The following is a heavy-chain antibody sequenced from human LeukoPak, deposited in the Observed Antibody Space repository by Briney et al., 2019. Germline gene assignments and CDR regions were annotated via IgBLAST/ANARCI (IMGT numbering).Heavy chain of an antibody. J-gene: IGHJ4*02. CDR3: ARGMHLALDY. V-gene: IGHV4-39*07. Sequence: SETLSLTCTVSGGSISGSSYYWGWIRQPPGKGLEWIGSIYYSGSTNYNPSLKSRVTISVDTSKNHFSLKLSSVTAADTAVYYCARGMHLALDYWGQGTLVTVSS. CDR1: GGSISGSSYY. CDR2: IYYSGST.